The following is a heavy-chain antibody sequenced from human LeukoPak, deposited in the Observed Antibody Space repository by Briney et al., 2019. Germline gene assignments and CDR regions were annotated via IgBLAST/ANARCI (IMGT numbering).Heavy chain of an antibody. Sequence: GGSLRLSCAPSGFTFSSYGMLWVRQAPGKGLEWVAFIRYDGSNKYYADSVKGRFTISRDNYKNTLYLQVNSLRAEDTAVYYCARENSGSYYQFDCWGQGTLVTVAS. CDR2: IRYDGSNK. CDR3: ARENSGSYYQFDC. D-gene: IGHD1-26*01. CDR1: GFTFSSYG. V-gene: IGHV3-30*02. J-gene: IGHJ4*02.